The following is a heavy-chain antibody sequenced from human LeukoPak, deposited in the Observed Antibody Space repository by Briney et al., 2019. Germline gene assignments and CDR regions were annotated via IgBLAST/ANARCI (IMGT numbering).Heavy chain of an antibody. J-gene: IGHJ1*01. V-gene: IGHV4-59*01. CDR1: GGSISSYY. CDR3: ARGENTAEYFQH. D-gene: IGHD5-18*01. Sequence: SETLSLTCTVSGGSISSYYWSWIRQPPGKGLEWIGYIYYSGSTNYNPSLKSRVTISVDTSKNQFSLKLSSVTAADTAVYYWARGENTAEYFQHWGQGTLVTVSS. CDR2: IYYSGST.